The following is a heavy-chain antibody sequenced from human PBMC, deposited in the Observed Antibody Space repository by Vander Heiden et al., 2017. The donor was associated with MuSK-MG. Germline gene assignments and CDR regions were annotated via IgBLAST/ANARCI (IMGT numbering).Heavy chain of an antibody. J-gene: IGHJ4*02. V-gene: IGHV3-49*05. CDR2: IRSKAYGGTT. CDR1: GFTFGDYA. D-gene: IGHD3-10*01. CDR3: TRSDYYGSGSYYNVEADYY. Sequence: EVQLVESGGGLVKPGRSLRLSCTASGFTFGDYAMSWFRQAPGKGLEWVGFIRSKAYGGTTEYAASVKGRFTISRDDSKSIAYLQMNSLKTEDTAVYYCTRSDYYGSGSYYNVEADYYWGQGTLVTVSS.